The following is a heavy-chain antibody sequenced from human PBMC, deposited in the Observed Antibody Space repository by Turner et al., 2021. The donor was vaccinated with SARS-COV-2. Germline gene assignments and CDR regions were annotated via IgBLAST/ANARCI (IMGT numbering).Heavy chain of an antibody. Sequence: QVQLVQSGAEVKQPGSSVKVSCQSSGGTFSSYAVSWVRQAPGQGLEWMGGIIPIFATANYAQKFQGRVTVTADKSTSTAYMDLSSLRSEDTAVYYCARAGGYSYGSPFGNWYDGMDVWGQGTTVTVSS. CDR1: GGTFSSYA. D-gene: IGHD5-18*01. V-gene: IGHV1-69*06. J-gene: IGHJ6*02. CDR3: ARAGGYSYGSPFGNWYDGMDV. CDR2: IIPIFATA.